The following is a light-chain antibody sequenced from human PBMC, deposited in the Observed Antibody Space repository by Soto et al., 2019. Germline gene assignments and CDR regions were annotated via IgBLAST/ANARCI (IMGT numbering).Light chain of an antibody. J-gene: IGLJ2*01. CDR1: SSDVGGYNY. CDR3: SSFAGNNNLV. Sequence: QSALTQPPSASGSPGQSVTISCTGTSSDVGGYNYVSWYQQHPGKAPKLMISEVSKRPSGVPDRFSCSKSVNTASLTVSGLQAEDEADYYCSSFAGNNNLVFGGGTKLTV. V-gene: IGLV2-8*01. CDR2: EVS.